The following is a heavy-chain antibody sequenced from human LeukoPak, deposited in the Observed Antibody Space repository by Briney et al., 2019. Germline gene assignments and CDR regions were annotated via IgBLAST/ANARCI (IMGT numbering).Heavy chain of an antibody. D-gene: IGHD6-13*01. CDR2: ISSNGGST. J-gene: IGHJ5*02. CDR1: GFTFSSYA. Sequence: GGSLRLSCAASGFTFSSYAMHWVRQAPGKGLEYVSAISSNGGSTYYTNSVKGRFTISRDNSKNTLYLQMGSLRAEDMAVYYCAREETGYSSSWNDPWGQGTLVTVSS. V-gene: IGHV3-64*01. CDR3: AREETGYSSSWNDP.